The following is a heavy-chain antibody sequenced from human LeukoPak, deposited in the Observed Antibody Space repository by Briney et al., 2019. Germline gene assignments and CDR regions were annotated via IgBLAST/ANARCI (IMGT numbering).Heavy chain of an antibody. J-gene: IGHJ5*02. CDR3: ARGHTTDFWSGYYISWFDP. CDR1: GGSFSGYY. CDR2: INHSGST. D-gene: IGHD3-3*01. V-gene: IGHV4-34*01. Sequence: PSETLSLTCAVYGGSFSGYYWSWIRQPPGKGLEWIGEINHSGSTNYNPSLKSRVTISVDTSKNQFFLKLSSVTAADTAVYYCARGHTTDFWSGYYISWFDPWGQGTLVTVSS.